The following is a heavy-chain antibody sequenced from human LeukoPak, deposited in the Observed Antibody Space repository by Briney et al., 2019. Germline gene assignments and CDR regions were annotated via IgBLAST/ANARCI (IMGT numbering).Heavy chain of an antibody. V-gene: IGHV4-38-2*01. D-gene: IGHD1-26*01. CDR3: ARHFVRSGSYWADY. CDR1: GYSISSGYY. CDR2: IYHSGST. Sequence: SETLSLTCAVSGYSISSGYYWGWIRQPPGKGLEWIGIIYHSGSTYYNPSLKSRVTISVDTSKNQFSLRVTSVTAADTAVYYCARHFVRSGSYWADYWGPGTLVTVSS. J-gene: IGHJ4*01.